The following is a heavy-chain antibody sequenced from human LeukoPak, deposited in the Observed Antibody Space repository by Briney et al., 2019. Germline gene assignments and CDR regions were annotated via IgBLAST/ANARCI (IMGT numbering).Heavy chain of an antibody. CDR2: IIPIFGTA. D-gene: IGHD4-23*01. J-gene: IGHJ6*02. V-gene: IGHV1-69*13. CDR1: GGTFSSYA. CDR3: ARGAATVVTGYYYYGMDV. Sequence: SVKVSCKASGGTFSSYAISWVRQAPGQGLEWMGGIIPIFGTASYAQKFQGRVTITADESTSTAYMELSSLRSEDTAVYYRARGAATVVTGYYYYGMDVWGQGTTVTVSS.